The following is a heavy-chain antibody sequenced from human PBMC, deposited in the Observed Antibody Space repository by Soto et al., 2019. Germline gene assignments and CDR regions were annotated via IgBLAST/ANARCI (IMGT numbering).Heavy chain of an antibody. D-gene: IGHD1-7*01. Sequence: PSESLSLTCAVSGYSISSGYYWGWIRQPPGKGLEWIGSIYHSGSTYYNPSLKSRVTISVDTSKNQFSLKLSSVTAADTAVYYCARVSHGNTRCDYYGMDVWGQGTTVTVSS. J-gene: IGHJ6*02. CDR1: GYSISSGYY. V-gene: IGHV4-38-2*01. CDR2: IYHSGST. CDR3: ARVSHGNTRCDYYGMDV.